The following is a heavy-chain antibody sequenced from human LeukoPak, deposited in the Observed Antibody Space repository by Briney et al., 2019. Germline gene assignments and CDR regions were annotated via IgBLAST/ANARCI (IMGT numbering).Heavy chain of an antibody. Sequence: SETLSLTCTVSGGSISSSSYYWGWIRQPPGKGLEWIGEINHSGSTNYNPSLKSRVTISVDTSKNQFSLKLSSVTAADTAVYYCARSQNYQGSSSFDYWGQGTLVTVSS. CDR2: INHSGST. V-gene: IGHV4-39*07. CDR1: GGSISSSSYY. J-gene: IGHJ4*02. CDR3: ARSQNYQGSSSFDY. D-gene: IGHD6-13*01.